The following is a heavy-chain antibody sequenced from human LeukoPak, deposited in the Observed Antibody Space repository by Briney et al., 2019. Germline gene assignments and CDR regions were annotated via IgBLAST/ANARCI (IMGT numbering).Heavy chain of an antibody. CDR3: AKGGRSIFGVADY. V-gene: IGHV1-2*02. CDR1: GYTFTDYY. CDR2: INPNSGGT. D-gene: IGHD3-3*01. Sequence: ASVKVSCKASGYTFTDYYMHWVRQAPGQGLEWMGWINPNSGGTNYAQKFQGRVTMTRDTSISTAYMELSRVRSDDTAVYYCAKGGRSIFGVADYWGQGTLVTVSS. J-gene: IGHJ4*02.